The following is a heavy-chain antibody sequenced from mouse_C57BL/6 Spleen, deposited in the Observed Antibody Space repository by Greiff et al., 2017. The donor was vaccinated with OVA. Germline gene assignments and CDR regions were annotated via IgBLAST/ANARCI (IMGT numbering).Heavy chain of an antibody. V-gene: IGHV1-42*01. CDR2: INPSTGGT. CDR3: ARLDGYYDYYAMDY. J-gene: IGHJ4*01. D-gene: IGHD2-3*01. Sequence: EVQRVESGPELVKPGASVKISCKASGYSFTGYYMNWVKQSPEKSLEWIGEINPSTGGTTYNQKFKAKATLTVDKSSSTAYMQLKSLTSEDSAVYYCARLDGYYDYYAMDYWGQGTSVTVSS. CDR1: GYSFTGYY.